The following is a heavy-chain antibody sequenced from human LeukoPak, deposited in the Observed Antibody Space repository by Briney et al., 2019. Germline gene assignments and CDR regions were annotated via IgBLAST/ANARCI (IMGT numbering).Heavy chain of an antibody. D-gene: IGHD3-22*01. CDR2: INHSGST. J-gene: IGHJ5*02. V-gene: IGHV4-34*01. CDR3: ASRLIEYYDSSGYYP. Sequence: SSETLSLTCAVYGGSFSGYYWSWIRQPPGKGLEWIGEINHSGSTNYNPSLKSRVTISVDTSKNQFSLKLSSVTAADTAVYYCASRLIEYYDSSGYYPWGQGTLVTVSS. CDR1: GGSFSGYY.